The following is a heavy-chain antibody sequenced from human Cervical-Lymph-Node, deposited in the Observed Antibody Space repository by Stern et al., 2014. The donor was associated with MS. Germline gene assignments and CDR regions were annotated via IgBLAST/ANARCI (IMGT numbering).Heavy chain of an antibody. D-gene: IGHD6-13*01. V-gene: IGHV2-26*01. CDR3: ARMMQHLAGDAFDI. Sequence: QVTLKESGPVLVKPTETLTLTCTVSGFSLSHVRMGVSWIRQPPGKALEWRAHIFSNDEKSYTTSLKGRLTISKDISKSQVILTMTHMDPADTATYYCARMMQHLAGDAFDIWGQGTMVSVSS. CDR1: GFSLSHVRMG. J-gene: IGHJ3*02. CDR2: IFSNDEK.